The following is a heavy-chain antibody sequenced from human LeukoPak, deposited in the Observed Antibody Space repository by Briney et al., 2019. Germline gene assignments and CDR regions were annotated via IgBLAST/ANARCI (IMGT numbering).Heavy chain of an antibody. V-gene: IGHV3-7*03. J-gene: IGHJ4*02. Sequence: PGGSLRLSCVASGFTFSSYWMSCVRQAPGKGLEWVATTKEDGSDKHYVDSVKGRFTISRDNSKNTLYLQMKSLRAEDTAVYYRGRVSISGAGPPPFRIKYYLDYWGQGTLVTVSS. CDR3: GRVSISGAGPPPFRIKYYLDY. D-gene: IGHD6-13*01. CDR1: GFTFSSYW. CDR2: TKEDGSDK.